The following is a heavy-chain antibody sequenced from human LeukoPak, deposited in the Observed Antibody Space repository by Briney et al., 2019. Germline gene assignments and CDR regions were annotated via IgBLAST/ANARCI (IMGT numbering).Heavy chain of an antibody. D-gene: IGHD3-10*01. J-gene: IGHJ4*02. CDR1: GGSFSGYY. V-gene: IGHV4-34*01. CDR3: ARPSRLLWFGESPLDY. CDR2: INHSGST. Sequence: PSETLSLTCAVYGGSFSGYYWSWIRQPPGKGLEWIGEINHSGSTNYNPSLKSRVTISVDTSKNQFSLKLSSVTAADTAVYYCARPSRLLWFGESPLDYWGQGTLVTVSS.